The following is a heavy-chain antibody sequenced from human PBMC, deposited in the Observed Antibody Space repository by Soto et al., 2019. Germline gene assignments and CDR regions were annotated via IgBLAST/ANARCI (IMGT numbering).Heavy chain of an antibody. CDR2: IHHSGST. Sequence: QVQLQQWGAGLLKPSETLSLTCAVYGGPFSGYYWSWIRQPPGKGLEWIGEIHHSGSTNYNPSLKCRVTLSVDTSESHFALKVSSVTAADTAVYYCARRPYYGSGNYYGRSSGMDVWGQGTTVTVSS. J-gene: IGHJ6*02. D-gene: IGHD3-10*01. V-gene: IGHV4-34*02. CDR1: GGPFSGYY. CDR3: ARRPYYGSGNYYGRSSGMDV.